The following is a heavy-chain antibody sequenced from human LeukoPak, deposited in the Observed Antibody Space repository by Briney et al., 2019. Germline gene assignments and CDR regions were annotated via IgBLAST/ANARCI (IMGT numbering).Heavy chain of an antibody. Sequence: ASVKVSCKASGYTFTSYGISWVRQAPGQGLEWMGWISAYNGNTNYAQKLQGRVTMTTDTSTSTAYMELRSLRSDDTAVYYRASSVLVYDYVWGSYRPNWFDPWGQGTLVTVSS. CDR1: GYTFTSYG. J-gene: IGHJ5*02. V-gene: IGHV1-18*01. CDR3: ASSVLVYDYVWGSYRPNWFDP. D-gene: IGHD3-16*02. CDR2: ISAYNGNT.